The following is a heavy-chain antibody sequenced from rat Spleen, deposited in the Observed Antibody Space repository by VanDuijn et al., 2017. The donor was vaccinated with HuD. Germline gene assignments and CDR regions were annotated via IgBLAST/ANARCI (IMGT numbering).Heavy chain of an antibody. CDR3: AVAGYGY. CDR1: GFTFNRYW. CDR2: IDTDGSRT. V-gene: IGHV5-58*01. D-gene: IGHD4-3*01. J-gene: IGHJ2*01. Sequence: EVQLVEPGGGLVQPGRSLKLSCVASGFTFNRYWMYWVRQAPGKGLEWVSSIDTDGSRTYYPDSVRGRFTISRDNAENTAYLQMNSLWSEDTATYYCAVAGYGYWGQGVVVTVSS.